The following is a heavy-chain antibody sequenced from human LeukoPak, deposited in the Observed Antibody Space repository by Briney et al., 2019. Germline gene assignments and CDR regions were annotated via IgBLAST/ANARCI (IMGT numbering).Heavy chain of an antibody. CDR1: GYTFTGYY. Sequence: ASVKVSCKASGYTFTGYYMHWVRQAPGQGLEWMGWINPNSGGTNYAQKFQGRVTMTRDTSISTAYMELSRLRSDDTAVYYCARTVTTDNWFDPWGQGTLVTVSS. CDR3: ARTVTTDNWFDP. D-gene: IGHD4-11*01. V-gene: IGHV1-2*02. J-gene: IGHJ5*02. CDR2: INPNSGGT.